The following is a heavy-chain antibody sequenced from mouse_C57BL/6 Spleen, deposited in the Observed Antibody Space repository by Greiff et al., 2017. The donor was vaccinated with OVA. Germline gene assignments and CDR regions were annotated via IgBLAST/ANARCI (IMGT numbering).Heavy chain of an antibody. CDR3: TREGAISSNNWYFDV. CDR2: IDPETGGT. CDR1: GYTFTDYE. V-gene: IGHV1-15*01. D-gene: IGHD2-5*01. J-gene: IGHJ1*03. Sequence: VQLQQSGAELVRPGASVTLSCKASGYTFTDYEMHWVKQTPVHGLEWIGAIDPETGGTAYNQKFKGKAILTADKSSSTAYMELRSLTSEDSAVYYCTREGAISSNNWYFDVWGTGTTVTVSS.